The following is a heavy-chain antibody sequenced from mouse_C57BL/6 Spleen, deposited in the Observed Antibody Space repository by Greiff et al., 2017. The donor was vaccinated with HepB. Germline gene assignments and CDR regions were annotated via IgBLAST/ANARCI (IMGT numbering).Heavy chain of an antibody. CDR2: IYPGDGDT. Sequence: LQESGPELVKPGASVKISCKASGYAFSSSWMNWVKQRPGKGLEWIGRIYPGDGDTNYNGKFKGKATLTADKSSSTAYMQLSSLTSEDSAVYFCARGSSGYNFDYWGQGTTLTVSS. J-gene: IGHJ2*01. V-gene: IGHV1-82*01. CDR3: ARGSSGYNFDY. CDR1: GYAFSSSW. D-gene: IGHD3-2*02.